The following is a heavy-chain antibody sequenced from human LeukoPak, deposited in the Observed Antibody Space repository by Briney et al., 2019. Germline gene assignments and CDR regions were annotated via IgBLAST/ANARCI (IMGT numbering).Heavy chain of an antibody. D-gene: IGHD3-9*01. CDR2: ISSSSSYI. V-gene: IGHV3-21*01. CDR3: ARTSGDILTGYHDY. CDR1: GFTSSSYS. J-gene: IGHJ4*02. Sequence: TGGSLRLSCAASGFTSSSYSMNWVRQAPGKGLEWVSSISSSSSYIYYADSVKGRFTISRDNAKNSLYLQMNSLRAEDTAVYYCARTSGDILTGYHDYWGQGTLVTVSS.